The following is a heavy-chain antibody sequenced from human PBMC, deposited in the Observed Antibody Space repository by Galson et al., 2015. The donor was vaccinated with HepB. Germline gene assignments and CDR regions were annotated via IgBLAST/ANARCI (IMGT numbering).Heavy chain of an antibody. Sequence: SLRLSCAASGFAFGDYWMHWVRQAPGKGLMWVSRINSDGTTINYADSVKGRFTISRDNSKNTLYLQMNSLRAEDTGFYYCATAGSYRFDYWGQGTLATVSS. CDR1: GFAFGDYW. J-gene: IGHJ4*02. D-gene: IGHD6-6*01. CDR2: INSDGTTI. CDR3: ATAGSYRFDY. V-gene: IGHV3-74*01.